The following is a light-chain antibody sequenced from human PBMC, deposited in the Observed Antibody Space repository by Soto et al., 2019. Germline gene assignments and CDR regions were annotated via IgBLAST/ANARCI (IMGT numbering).Light chain of an antibody. J-gene: IGLJ1*01. CDR1: SSNIAAGYD. CDR2: ANS. Sequence: QLVLTQPPSVSGAPGQRVTISCTGSSSNIAAGYDVHWYQQVPGTAPKLLISANSNRPSGVPDRFSGSKSDTSASLAITGLQAEDEAGYYCQSYDTSLSGHVFGAGTKVTVL. CDR3: QSYDTSLSGHV. V-gene: IGLV1-40*01.